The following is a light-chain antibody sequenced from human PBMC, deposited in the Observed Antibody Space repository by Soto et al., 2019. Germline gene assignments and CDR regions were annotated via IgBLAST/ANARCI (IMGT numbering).Light chain of an antibody. V-gene: IGKV3-20*01. CDR2: DAS. CDR1: QSVSSSY. CDR3: QQYGRSPRT. Sequence: IVLTQSPGTLSLSPGERATLSCRASQSVSSSYLAWYQQKPGQAPRLLIYDASSRATGIPDRFSGSGSGTDGTLTISRLEPEDFAVYYCQQYGRSPRTFGQGTKVEIK. J-gene: IGKJ1*01.